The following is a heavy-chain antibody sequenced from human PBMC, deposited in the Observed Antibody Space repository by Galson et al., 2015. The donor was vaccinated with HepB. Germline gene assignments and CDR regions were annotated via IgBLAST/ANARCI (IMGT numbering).Heavy chain of an antibody. Sequence: SVKVSCKASGYTFTSYDITWVRQAPGQGLEWVGWISAYNGNTNYAQNLQGRVTLTTDTSTSTAYMELRSLRSDDTAVYHCARGGPKAMAALGYWGQGTLVTVSS. CDR2: ISAYNGNT. V-gene: IGHV1-18*04. CDR1: GYTFTSYD. CDR3: ARGGPKAMAALGY. J-gene: IGHJ4*02. D-gene: IGHD5-18*01.